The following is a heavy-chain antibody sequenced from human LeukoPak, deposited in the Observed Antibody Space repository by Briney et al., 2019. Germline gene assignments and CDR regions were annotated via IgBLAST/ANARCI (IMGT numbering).Heavy chain of an antibody. J-gene: IGHJ3*02. Sequence: SETLSLTCAVYGGSFSGYYWSWIRQPPGKGLEWIGGINHSGSTNYNPSLKSRVTISVDTSKNQFSLKLSSVTAADTAVYYCARVKLITGTTSFDIWGQGTMVTVSS. D-gene: IGHD1-7*01. CDR1: GGSFSGYY. V-gene: IGHV4-34*01. CDR3: ARVKLITGTTSFDI. CDR2: INHSGST.